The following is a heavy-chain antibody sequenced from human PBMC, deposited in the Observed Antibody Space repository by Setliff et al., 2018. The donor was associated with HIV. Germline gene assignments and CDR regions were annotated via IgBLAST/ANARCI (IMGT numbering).Heavy chain of an antibody. CDR3: ARDIYDSGWFTLEY. CDR1: GYTFTAYY. V-gene: IGHV1-46*01. CDR2: INPSGGGT. D-gene: IGHD6-19*01. J-gene: IGHJ4*02. Sequence: GASVKVSCKASGYTFTAYYMHWVRQAPGQGLEWMGIINPSGGGTNFAQKFQGRVTMTRDTSASTAYMELSSLRSEDTAVYYCARDIYDSGWFTLEYWGQGTLVTVSS.